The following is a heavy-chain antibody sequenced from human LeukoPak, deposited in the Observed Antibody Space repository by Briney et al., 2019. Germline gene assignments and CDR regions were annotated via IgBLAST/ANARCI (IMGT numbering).Heavy chain of an antibody. CDR3: AREYSSSDYFDY. J-gene: IGHJ4*02. D-gene: IGHD6-6*01. CDR2: ISSISSYI. CDR1: GFTFSIYS. Sequence: GGSLRLSCAASGFTFSIYSMNWVRQAPGKGLEWVSSISSISSYIYYADSVKGRFTISRDNAKNSLYLQMNSLRAEDTAVYYCAREYSSSDYFDYWGQGTLVTVSS. V-gene: IGHV3-21*01.